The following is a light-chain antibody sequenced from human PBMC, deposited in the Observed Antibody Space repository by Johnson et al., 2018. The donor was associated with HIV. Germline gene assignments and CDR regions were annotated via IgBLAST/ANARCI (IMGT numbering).Light chain of an antibody. CDR1: SSNIGNNY. J-gene: IGLJ1*01. Sequence: QPVLTQPPSVSAAPGQKVTISCSGSSSNIGNNYVSWYQQLPGRAPKLLIYDNNRRPSGVPDRFSGSKSGTSATLGITGLQTGDEADYYCGTWDYSLSGYVFGSGTKVTVL. V-gene: IGLV1-51*01. CDR2: DNN. CDR3: GTWDYSLSGYV.